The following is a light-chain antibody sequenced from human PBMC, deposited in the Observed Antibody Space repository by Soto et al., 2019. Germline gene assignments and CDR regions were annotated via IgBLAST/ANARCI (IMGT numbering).Light chain of an antibody. CDR1: QSISSSY. V-gene: IGKV3-20*01. CDR3: QQYDSAPRT. CDR2: GVS. J-gene: IGKJ4*01. Sequence: EIVLTQSPGTLSLSPGERATLSCRASQSISSSYLAWYQQKPGQAPRLLIYGVSSRATGLPDRFSGSGSGTEFTLTTSRLEPEDVVVYYCQQYDSAPRTFGGGTKVEIK.